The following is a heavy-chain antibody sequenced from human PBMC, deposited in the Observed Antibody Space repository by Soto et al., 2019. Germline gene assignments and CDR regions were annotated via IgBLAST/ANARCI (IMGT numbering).Heavy chain of an antibody. CDR2: ISQSGTT. J-gene: IGHJ6*02. CDR1: GASISSDNR. V-gene: IGHV4-4*02. CDR3: AKQVPAALRLSYFLGLDD. Sequence: SETLSLTCAVSGASISSDNRWTWVRQPPGEGLEWIGEISQSGTTKYNPSLASRVTISVDKSKDQFSLRLTSMTAADTAEYYCAKQVPAALRLSYFLGLDDWGQGTTVSVFS. D-gene: IGHD2-15*01.